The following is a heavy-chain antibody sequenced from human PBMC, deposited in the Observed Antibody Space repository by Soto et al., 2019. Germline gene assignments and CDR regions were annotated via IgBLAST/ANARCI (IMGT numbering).Heavy chain of an antibody. CDR2: IYHSGST. CDR1: GGSISSSNW. Sequence: QVQLQESGPGLVKPSGTLSLTCAVSGGSISSSNWWSWVRQPPGKGLEWIGEIYHSGSTNYNPSRQGRVTISVDKSKNQFSLKLSSVTAADTAVYYCASAYMVRGVMRWFDPWGQGTLVTVSS. J-gene: IGHJ5*02. V-gene: IGHV4-4*02. CDR3: ASAYMVRGVMRWFDP. D-gene: IGHD3-10*01.